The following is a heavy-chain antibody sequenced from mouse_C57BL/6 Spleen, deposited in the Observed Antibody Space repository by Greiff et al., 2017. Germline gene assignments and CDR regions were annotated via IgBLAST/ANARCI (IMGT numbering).Heavy chain of an antibody. J-gene: IGHJ3*01. D-gene: IGHD3-3*01. CDR3: AREGTGRFAY. V-gene: IGHV1-80*01. CDR2: IYPGDGDT. Sequence: VQLVESGAELVKPGASVKISCKASGYAFSSYWMNWVKQRPGKGLEWIGQIYPGDGDTNYNGKFKGKATLTADKSSSTAYMQLSSLTSEDSAVYFCAREGTGRFAYWGQGTLVTVSA. CDR1: GYAFSSYW.